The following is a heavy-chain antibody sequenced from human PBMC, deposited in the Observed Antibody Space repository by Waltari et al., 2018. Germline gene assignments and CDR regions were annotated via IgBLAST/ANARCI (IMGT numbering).Heavy chain of an antibody. V-gene: IGHV4-34*01. CDR1: GGSFSGYY. CDR3: ARETGGDGGDY. D-gene: IGHD2-21*01. J-gene: IGHJ4*02. CDR2: INHSGST. Sequence: QVQLQQWGAGLLKPSETLSLTCAVYGGSFSGYYWSWIRQPPGKGLEWIGEINHSGSTNSNPSLKSRVTISVDTSKYQFSLNLSSVTAADTAVYYCARETGGDGGDYWGQGTLVTVSS.